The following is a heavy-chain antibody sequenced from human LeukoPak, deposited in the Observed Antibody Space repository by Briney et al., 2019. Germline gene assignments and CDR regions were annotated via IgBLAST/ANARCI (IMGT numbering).Heavy chain of an antibody. Sequence: SEALSLTCTVSGGSFSDYYGSFIRQPPGKGLEWIGYIYHNGNSDFNPSLKSRVTISVDTSKNQFSLRMSSVTAADTAVYFCAGQAYSSGWLDNWGPGTLVTVSS. CDR2: IYHNGNS. CDR1: GGSFSDYY. D-gene: IGHD6-19*01. CDR3: AGQAYSSGWLDN. J-gene: IGHJ4*02. V-gene: IGHV4-59*01.